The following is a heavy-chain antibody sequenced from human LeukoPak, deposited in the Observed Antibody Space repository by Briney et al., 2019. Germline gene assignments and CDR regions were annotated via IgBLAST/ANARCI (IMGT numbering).Heavy chain of an antibody. D-gene: IGHD2-21*02. CDR2: INPSGGST. Sequence: ASVKVSCKASGYTFTSYYMHWVRQAPGQGLEWMGIINPSGGSTSYAQKLQGRVTMTRDTSMSTVYMELGSLRSEDTAVYYCARDQVVVTASDLHSFDYWGQGTLVTVSS. V-gene: IGHV1-46*01. J-gene: IGHJ4*02. CDR3: ARDQVVVTASDLHSFDY. CDR1: GYTFTSYY.